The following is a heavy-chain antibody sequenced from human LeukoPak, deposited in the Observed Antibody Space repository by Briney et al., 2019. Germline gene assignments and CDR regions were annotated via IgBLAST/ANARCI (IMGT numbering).Heavy chain of an antibody. CDR2: ISWNSGSI. V-gene: IGHV3-9*01. CDR3: VRDFGGGDRSGTYH. J-gene: IGHJ5*02. CDR1: GFSFDDYA. Sequence: GGSLRLSSAAPGFSFDDYAMYSVRQAPRKGLEWGSGISWNSGSIGYAESVKSRFTISRDNAKNSMYLQMNSLRAEEAAFYYCVRDFGGGDRSGTYHWGEGTLVTVSS. D-gene: IGHD3-22*01.